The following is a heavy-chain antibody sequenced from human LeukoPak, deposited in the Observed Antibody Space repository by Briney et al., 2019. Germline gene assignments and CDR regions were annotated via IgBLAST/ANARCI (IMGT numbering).Heavy chain of an antibody. V-gene: IGHV4-39*07. D-gene: IGHD4-23*01. J-gene: IGHJ4*02. Sequence: SETLSLTCTVSGGSISSSSYYWGWIRQPPGKGLEWIGSIYYSGSTYYNPSLKSRVTISVDTSKNQFSLKLSSVTAADTAVYYCARVRGGYGGNSDFDYWGQGTLVTVSS. CDR2: IYYSGST. CDR1: GGSISSSSYY. CDR3: ARVRGGYGGNSDFDY.